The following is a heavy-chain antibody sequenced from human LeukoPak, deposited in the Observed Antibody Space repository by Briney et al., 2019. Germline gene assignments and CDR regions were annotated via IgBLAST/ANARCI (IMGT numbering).Heavy chain of an antibody. Sequence: PSETLSLTFTVSVASVGSSTNYWGWIRQPPGKGLDWIGNINYSGSTYYNPSLKSRVTISVDTSKNQFSLKLSSANAADTAVYYCARRITVADGFDYWGQGTLVTVSS. CDR3: ARRITVADGFDY. V-gene: IGHV4-39*01. J-gene: IGHJ4*02. CDR1: VASVGSSTNY. CDR2: INYSGST. D-gene: IGHD6-19*01.